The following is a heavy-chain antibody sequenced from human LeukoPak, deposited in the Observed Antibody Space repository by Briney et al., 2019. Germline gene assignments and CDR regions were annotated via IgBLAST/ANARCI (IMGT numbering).Heavy chain of an antibody. CDR3: ARERMSGGNPTDLDY. CDR1: GDSTNTYF. J-gene: IGHJ4*02. V-gene: IGHV4-30-4*08. CDR2: IYYSGST. D-gene: IGHD4-23*01. Sequence: SETLSLTCTISGDSTNTYFWSWIRQPPGKGLEWIGYIYYSGSTYYNPSLKSRVTISVDTFKNQFSLKLSSVTAADTAVYYCARERMSGGNPTDLDYWGQGTLVTVSS.